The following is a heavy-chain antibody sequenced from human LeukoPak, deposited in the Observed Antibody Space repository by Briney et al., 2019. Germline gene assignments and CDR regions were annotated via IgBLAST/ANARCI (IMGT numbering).Heavy chain of an antibody. J-gene: IGHJ4*02. V-gene: IGHV3-7*03. CDR3: AKDQNTVATAPFDY. Sequence: GGSLRLSCAASGFISSSYWMSWVRQAPGKGLEWVANVKQDGSERYYGDSVKGRFTISRDNTKGSLFLQLNSLRAEDTALYYCAKDQNTVATAPFDYWGQGTLVTVSS. D-gene: IGHD4-17*01. CDR1: GFISSSYW. CDR2: VKQDGSER.